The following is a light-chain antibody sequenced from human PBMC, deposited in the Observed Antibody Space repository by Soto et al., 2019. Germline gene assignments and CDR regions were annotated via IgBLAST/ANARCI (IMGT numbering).Light chain of an antibody. V-gene: IGKV1-16*01. Sequence: DIQMTQSPSSLSASVGDRVTVTCRASQSVTNYLKWYQQKPGKAPKLLIYAASTLQSGVPSRFSGSGSGTEFTLTISSLQPDDFATYYCQQYMSYSFGQGTKVDIK. CDR3: QQYMSYS. CDR1: QSVTNY. CDR2: AAS. J-gene: IGKJ1*01.